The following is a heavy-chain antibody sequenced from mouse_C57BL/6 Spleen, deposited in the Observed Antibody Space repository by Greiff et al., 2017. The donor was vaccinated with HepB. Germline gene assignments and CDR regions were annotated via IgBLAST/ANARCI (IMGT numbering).Heavy chain of an antibody. D-gene: IGHD1-1*01. V-gene: IGHV1-64*01. Sequence: QVQLQQPGAELVKPGASVKLSCKASGYTFTSYWMHWVKQRPGQGLEWIGMIHPNSGSTNYNEKFKSKATLTVDKSSSTAYMQLSSLTSEDSAVYYCANNYGSSLPWFAYWGQGTLVTVSA. J-gene: IGHJ3*01. CDR1: GYTFTSYW. CDR3: ANNYGSSLPWFAY. CDR2: IHPNSGST.